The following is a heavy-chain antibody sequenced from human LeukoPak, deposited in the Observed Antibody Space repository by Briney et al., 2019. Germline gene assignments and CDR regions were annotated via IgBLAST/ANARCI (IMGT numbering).Heavy chain of an antibody. J-gene: IGHJ4*02. Sequence: GGSLRLSCAASGFTFSSYSMNWVRQAPGKGLEWVSYISSSSSYIYYADSVKGRFTISRDNAKNSLYLQMNSLRAEDTAVYYCARVPSDDYYDSSGYFDYWGQGTLVTVSS. D-gene: IGHD3-22*01. CDR2: ISSSSSYI. V-gene: IGHV3-21*05. CDR3: ARVPSDDYYDSSGYFDY. CDR1: GFTFSSYS.